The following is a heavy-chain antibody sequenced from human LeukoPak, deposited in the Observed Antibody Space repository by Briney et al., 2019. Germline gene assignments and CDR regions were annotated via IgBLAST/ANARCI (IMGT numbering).Heavy chain of an antibody. CDR2: IYPGDSDT. Sequence: GESLKISCKGSGYSFTSYWIGWVRQMPGKGLEWMGIIYPGDSDTRYSPSFQGQVTISADKSISTAYLQWSSLKASDTVMYYCARPKTPTYYYDSSGYFDYWGQGTLVTVSS. J-gene: IGHJ4*02. V-gene: IGHV5-51*01. CDR1: GYSFTSYW. D-gene: IGHD3-22*01. CDR3: ARPKTPTYYYDSSGYFDY.